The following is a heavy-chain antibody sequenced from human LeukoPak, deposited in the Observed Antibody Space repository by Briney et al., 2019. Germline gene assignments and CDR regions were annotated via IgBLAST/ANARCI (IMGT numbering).Heavy chain of an antibody. D-gene: IGHD3-22*01. CDR3: AKEKYYYDSSGYFPQLYYFDY. Sequence: PGRSLRLSCAASGFTFSSYAMHWVRQAPGKGLEWVAVISYDGSNKYYADSVKGRFTISRDNSKNTLYLQMNSLRAEDTAVYYCAKEKYYYDSSGYFPQLYYFDYWGQGTLVTVSS. CDR1: GFTFSSYA. CDR2: ISYDGSNK. J-gene: IGHJ4*02. V-gene: IGHV3-30*04.